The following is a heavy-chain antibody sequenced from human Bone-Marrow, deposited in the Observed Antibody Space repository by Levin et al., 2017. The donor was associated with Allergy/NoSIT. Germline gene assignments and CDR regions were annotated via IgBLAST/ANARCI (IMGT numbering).Heavy chain of an antibody. CDR3: ASPSPGPKYFQH. J-gene: IGHJ1*01. Sequence: SVKVSCKASGGTFSSYAISWVRQAPGQGLEWMGGIIPIFGTANYAQKFQGRVTITADKSTSTAYMELSSLRSEDTAVYYCASPSPGPKYFQHWGQGTLVTVSS. CDR2: IIPIFGTA. V-gene: IGHV1-69*06. CDR1: GGTFSSYA.